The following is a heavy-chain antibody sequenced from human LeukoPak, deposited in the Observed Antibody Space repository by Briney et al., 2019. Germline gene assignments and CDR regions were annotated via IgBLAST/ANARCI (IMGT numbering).Heavy chain of an antibody. Sequence: QPGGSLRLSCAASGFTFSSYAMSWVRQAPGKGLEWVSTFSGTSSTSYADAVKGRVTISRHNSKNTLYLQMNSLRAEDTAVYYCAKLKQWQPQRYFFEYWGQGALVTVAS. D-gene: IGHD6-19*01. CDR2: FSGTSST. J-gene: IGHJ4*02. CDR1: GFTFSSYA. V-gene: IGHV3-23*01. CDR3: AKLKQWQPQRYFFEY.